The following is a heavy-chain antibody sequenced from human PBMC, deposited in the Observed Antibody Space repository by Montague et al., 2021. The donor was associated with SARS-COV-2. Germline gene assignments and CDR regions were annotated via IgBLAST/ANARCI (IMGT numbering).Heavy chain of an antibody. CDR3: ARRPSDMFTGYDYGMDV. V-gene: IGHV2-70*11. CDR2: IDWDDDK. J-gene: IGHJ6*02. D-gene: IGHD3-9*01. Sequence: PALVKPTQTLTLTCTFSGFSLSTSAMCVSWIRQPPGKALEWLARIDWDDDKYYNTSLKTRLTISKDTSKNQVVLTMTNMDPVDTATYYCARRPSDMFTGYDYGMDVWGQGTTVTVSS. CDR1: GFSLSTSAMC.